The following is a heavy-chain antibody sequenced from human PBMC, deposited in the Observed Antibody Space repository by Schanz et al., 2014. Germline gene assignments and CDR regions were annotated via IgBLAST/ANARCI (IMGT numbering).Heavy chain of an antibody. D-gene: IGHD2-15*01. CDR1: GFTFRDYY. J-gene: IGHJ4*02. V-gene: IGHV3-11*06. Sequence: QVQLVESGGGLVKPGGSLRLSCAASGFTFRDYYMSWIRQAPGKGLEWVSDISSGSSYANYADSVKGRFTISRDNSKNTLYLQMNALRAEDRAVYYCARDRGYCSGGSCLTFDYWGQGTLVTVSS. CDR3: ARDRGYCSGGSCLTFDY. CDR2: ISSGSSYA.